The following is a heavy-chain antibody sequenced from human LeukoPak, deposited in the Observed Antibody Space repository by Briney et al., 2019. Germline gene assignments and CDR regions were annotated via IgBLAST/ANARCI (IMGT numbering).Heavy chain of an antibody. V-gene: IGHV3-21*04. J-gene: IGHJ5*02. CDR2: ISSSSRFI. D-gene: IGHD3-10*01. CDR1: GFTFSSYG. Sequence: GGSLRLSCAASGFTFSSYGMNWVRQAPGKGLEWVAYISSSSRFIYYADSMKGRFTISRDNAKNSLYLQMNSLRDEDTAVYYCARANYGSGSYPNWFDPWGQGTLVTASS. CDR3: ARANYGSGSYPNWFDP.